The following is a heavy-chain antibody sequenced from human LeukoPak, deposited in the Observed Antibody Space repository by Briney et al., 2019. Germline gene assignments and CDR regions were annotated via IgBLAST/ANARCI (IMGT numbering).Heavy chain of an antibody. D-gene: IGHD2-2*01. CDR2: IYTSGST. CDR3: ARDPVVPAPAFDI. J-gene: IGHJ3*02. CDR1: GGSISSGSYY. Sequence: SQTLSLTCTVSGGSISSGSYYWSWIRQPAGKGLEWIGRIYTSGSTNYNPSLKSRVTISVDTSKNQFSLKLSSVTAADTAVYYCARDPVVPAPAFDIWGQGTMVTVSS. V-gene: IGHV4-61*02.